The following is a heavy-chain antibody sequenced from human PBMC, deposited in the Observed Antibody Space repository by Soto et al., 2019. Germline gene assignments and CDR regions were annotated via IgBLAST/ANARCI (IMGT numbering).Heavy chain of an antibody. Sequence: SVKVFCKASGGTFSSYAISWVRQAPGQGLEWMGGIIPIFGTANYAQKFQGRVTITADESTSTAYMELSSLRSEDTAVYYCARGHHIVVVVAATPLGWFDPWGQGTLVTVSS. CDR1: GGTFSSYA. CDR2: IIPIFGTA. D-gene: IGHD2-15*01. J-gene: IGHJ5*02. CDR3: ARGHHIVVVVAATPLGWFDP. V-gene: IGHV1-69*13.